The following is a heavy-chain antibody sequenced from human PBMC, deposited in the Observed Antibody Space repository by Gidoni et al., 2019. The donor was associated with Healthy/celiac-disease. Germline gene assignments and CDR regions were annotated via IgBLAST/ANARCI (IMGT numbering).Heavy chain of an antibody. V-gene: IGHV4-30-2*01. Sequence: QLQLQESGSGLVKPSQTLSLTCAVSGGSISSGGYSWSWIRQPPGKGLEWIGYIYHSGSTYYNPSLKSRVTISVDRSKNQFSLKLSSVTAADTAVYYCASTLNDYGGNQVAFDIWGQGTMVTVSS. D-gene: IGHD4-17*01. CDR3: ASTLNDYGGNQVAFDI. CDR2: IYHSGST. J-gene: IGHJ3*02. CDR1: GGSISSGGYS.